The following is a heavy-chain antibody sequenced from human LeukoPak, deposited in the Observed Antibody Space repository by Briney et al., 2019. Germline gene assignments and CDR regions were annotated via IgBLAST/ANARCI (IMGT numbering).Heavy chain of an antibody. J-gene: IGHJ4*02. V-gene: IGHV3-23*01. Sequence: SGGSLRLSCAASGFTISTYAMTWVRQAPGKGLEWVSSITSSGATTYYADSVKGRSTISRDISKNTLYLQMNSLTAEDSAVYYCAKEFIAGDGHVDCDSWGQGTLVTVSS. D-gene: IGHD5-24*01. CDR3: AKEFIAGDGHVDCDS. CDR2: ITSSGATT. CDR1: GFTISTYA.